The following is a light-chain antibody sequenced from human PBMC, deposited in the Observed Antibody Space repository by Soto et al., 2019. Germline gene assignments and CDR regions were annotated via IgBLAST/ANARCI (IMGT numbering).Light chain of an antibody. CDR3: QQYASSVT. CDR1: QSFSSTF. Sequence: EILLTQSPDSLSLSPGDRATLSCRASQSFSSTFFAWYQQKPGQAPRLLIYGASSRATGIPDRFSGSGSGTDFTLTISRLEPEVFAVYYCQQYASSVTFGQGTKVEIK. V-gene: IGKV3-20*01. CDR2: GAS. J-gene: IGKJ1*01.